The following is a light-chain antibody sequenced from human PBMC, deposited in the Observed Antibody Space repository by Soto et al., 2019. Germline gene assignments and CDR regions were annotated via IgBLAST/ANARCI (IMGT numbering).Light chain of an antibody. J-gene: IGKJ5*01. CDR1: QSISSY. CDR3: KQSYSNPS. V-gene: IGKV1-39*01. Sequence: DIQMTQSPSSLSASVGDRVTSTCRASQSISSYLNWYQQKPGKDPKLLIYAASSLQSGVQSRFSGSGSGTDFTLTISSLQPDDFATYYCKQSYSNPSFGQGTRLEIK. CDR2: AAS.